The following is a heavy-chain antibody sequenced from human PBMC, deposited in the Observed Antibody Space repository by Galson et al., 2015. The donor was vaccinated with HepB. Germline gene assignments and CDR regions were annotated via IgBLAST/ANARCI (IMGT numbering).Heavy chain of an antibody. CDR2: ITGGSAGIT. J-gene: IGHJ2*01. Sequence: SLRLSCAASGFTFSSYAMSWVRQAPGKGLEWVSTITGGSAGITYYEDSVKGRFTISRDNSKNTLYLQMNSLRAEDTAVYYCAKDRYSSSIDWYFDLWGRGTLVTVSS. D-gene: IGHD6-19*01. CDR1: GFTFSSYA. V-gene: IGHV3-23*01. CDR3: AKDRYSSSIDWYFDL.